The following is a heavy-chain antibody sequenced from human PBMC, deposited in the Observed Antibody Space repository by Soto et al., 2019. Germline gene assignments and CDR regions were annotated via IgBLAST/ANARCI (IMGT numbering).Heavy chain of an antibody. V-gene: IGHV4-4*02. Sequence: QVQLQESGPGLVKPSGTLSLTCAVSSGSISSSNWWSWVRQPPGQGLEWIGEIYHSGSTNYNPYLKSRVTISVDKSKNPFSLTLSSVTAAYTAVYYGARVVIRFLNWFDPWGQGTLVTVSS. CDR2: IYHSGST. CDR3: ARVVIRFLNWFDP. CDR1: SGSISSSNW. D-gene: IGHD3-3*01. J-gene: IGHJ5*02.